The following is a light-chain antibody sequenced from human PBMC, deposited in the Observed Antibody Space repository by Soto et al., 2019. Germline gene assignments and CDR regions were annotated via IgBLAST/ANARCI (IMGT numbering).Light chain of an antibody. CDR3: SSYTSSSTPG. CDR2: DVS. Sequence: SLLTQPAPVSGSPGQSITISCHGTSSDVGGYNYVSWYQQHPGKAPKLMIYDVSNRPSGVSNRFSGSKSGNTASLTISGLQAEDEADYYCSSYTSSSTPGFGTGTKVTVL. J-gene: IGLJ1*01. V-gene: IGLV2-14*01. CDR1: SSDVGGYNY.